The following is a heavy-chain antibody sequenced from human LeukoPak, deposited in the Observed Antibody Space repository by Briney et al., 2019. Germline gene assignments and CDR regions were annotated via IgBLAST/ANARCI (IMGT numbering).Heavy chain of an antibody. V-gene: IGHV1-2*02. D-gene: IGHD4-17*01. CDR1: GYIFSGQY. Sequence: ASVKVSCKASGYIFSGQYMHWVRQAPGQGLEWMGWIYPNSGGTNYAQKFQGRVTMTRDTSISTAYMELRRRRYDDTAVYYCARVGGYGDYPFDNWGQGTLVTVSS. CDR3: ARVGGYGDYPFDN. CDR2: IYPNSGGT. J-gene: IGHJ4*02.